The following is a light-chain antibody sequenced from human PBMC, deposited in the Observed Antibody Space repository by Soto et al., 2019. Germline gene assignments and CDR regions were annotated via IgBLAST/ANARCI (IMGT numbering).Light chain of an antibody. Sequence: DIQMTQSPSTLSGSVGDRVTITCRASQTINSWLACYQQKPGKAPKLLIYKASTLKSGVPSRFSFSGSGTEFTLTISSLQPDDFATYYCQHYNSYSEAFGQGTKVELK. J-gene: IGKJ1*01. V-gene: IGKV1-5*03. CDR3: QHYNSYSEA. CDR1: QTINSW. CDR2: KAS.